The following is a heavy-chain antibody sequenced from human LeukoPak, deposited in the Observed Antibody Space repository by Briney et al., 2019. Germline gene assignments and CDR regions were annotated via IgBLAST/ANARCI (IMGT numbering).Heavy chain of an antibody. D-gene: IGHD3-10*01. CDR1: GYTFTGYY. V-gene: IGHV1-2*02. Sequence: ASVKVSCKASGYTFTGYYMHWVRQAPGQGLEWMGWINPNSGGTNYAQKFQGRVTMTRDTSISTAYMELSRLRSDDTAVYYCARDITMVRGSIGGYYYYYMDVWGKGTTVTISS. CDR3: ARDITMVRGSIGGYYYYYMDV. J-gene: IGHJ6*03. CDR2: INPNSGGT.